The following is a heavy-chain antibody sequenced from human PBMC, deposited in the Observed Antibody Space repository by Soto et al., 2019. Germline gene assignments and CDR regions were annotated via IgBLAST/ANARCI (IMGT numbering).Heavy chain of an antibody. CDR2: FSFDGSNK. D-gene: IGHD6-19*01. CDR1: LFTFNYYP. Sequence: GWALRLSCASSLFTFNYYPMQLVLKSPFKLLELLAVFSFDGSNKYYADSVKGRFTISKDNSKNTLYLQMNSLRREDTAVYYCARLPGPLVAVLYIYPLDGREAMSDVDVWGQGTTVTVSS. J-gene: IGHJ6*02. V-gene: IGHV3-30-3*01. CDR3: ARLPGPLVAVLYIYPLDGREAMSDVDV.